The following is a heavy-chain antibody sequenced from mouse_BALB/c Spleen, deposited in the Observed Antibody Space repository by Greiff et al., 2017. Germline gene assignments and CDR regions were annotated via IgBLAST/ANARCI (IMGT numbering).Heavy chain of an antibody. Sequence: EVKLVESGGGLVQPGGSLKLSCAASGFTFSSYTMSWVRQTPEKRLEWVAYISNGGGSTYYPDTVKGRFTISRDNAKNTLYLQMSSLKSEDTAMYYCSRLSKIPTGGGFAYWGQGTLVTVSA. CDR3: SRLSKIPTGGGFAY. V-gene: IGHV5-12-2*01. CDR1: GFTFSSYT. CDR2: ISNGGGST. J-gene: IGHJ3*01.